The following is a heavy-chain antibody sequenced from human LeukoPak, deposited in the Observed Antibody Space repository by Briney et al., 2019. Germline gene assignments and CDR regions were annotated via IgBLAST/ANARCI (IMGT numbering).Heavy chain of an antibody. CDR2: FDPEDGET. CDR1: RYTLTELS. CDR3: ATDSGSYRYLLGTYYYYYMDV. J-gene: IGHJ6*03. V-gene: IGHV1-24*01. D-gene: IGHD3-16*02. Sequence: ASVKVSCKVSRYTLTELSMHWVRQAPGKGLEWMGGFDPEDGETIYAQKFQGRVTMTEDTSTDTAYMELSSLRSEDTAVYYCATDSGSYRYLLGTYYYYYMDVWGKGTTVTVSS.